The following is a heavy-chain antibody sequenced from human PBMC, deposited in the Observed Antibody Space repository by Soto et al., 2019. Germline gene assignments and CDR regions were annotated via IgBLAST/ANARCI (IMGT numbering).Heavy chain of an antibody. CDR1: GYTFTNHG. J-gene: IGHJ3*02. D-gene: IGHD3-16*01. CDR2: INPYNANT. V-gene: IGHV1-18*04. Sequence: VASVKVSFKTSGYTFTNHGINWVRQAPGQGLEWMGWINPYNANTNYAQKLQGRVTMTTDTSTSTAYMDLRSLTSDDTAVYYCARDRVAGIWGDAFDIWGQGTMVTVSS. CDR3: ARDRVAGIWGDAFDI.